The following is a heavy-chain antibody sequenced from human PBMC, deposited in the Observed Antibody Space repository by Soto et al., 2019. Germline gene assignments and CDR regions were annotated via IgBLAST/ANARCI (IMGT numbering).Heavy chain of an antibody. D-gene: IGHD2-8*01. CDR1: GFTVSSYY. V-gene: IGHV3-66*01. Sequence: GGSLRLSCAASGFTVSSYYMSWVRQAPGKGPEWVSVIYTGGSTYYVDSVKGRFTISRDNSKNTVYLQMNSLRAEDTAVYYCARDPDMTYALDSWGQGTLVTVSS. CDR2: IYTGGST. J-gene: IGHJ4*02. CDR3: ARDPDMTYALDS.